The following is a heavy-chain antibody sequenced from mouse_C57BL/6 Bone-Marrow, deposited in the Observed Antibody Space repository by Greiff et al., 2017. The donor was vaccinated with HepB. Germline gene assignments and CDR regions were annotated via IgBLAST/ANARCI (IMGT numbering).Heavy chain of an antibody. CDR1: GFTFSSYT. V-gene: IGHV5-9*01. J-gene: IGHJ1*03. CDR3: SSKFITTVVYWYFDV. D-gene: IGHD1-1*01. CDR2: ISGGGGNT. Sequence: DVHLVESGGGLVKPGGSLKLSCAASGFTFSSYTMSWVRQTPEKRLEWVATISGGGGNTYYPDSVKGRFTISRDNAKNTLYLQMSSLRSEDTALYYWSSKFITTVVYWYFDVWGTGTTVTVSS.